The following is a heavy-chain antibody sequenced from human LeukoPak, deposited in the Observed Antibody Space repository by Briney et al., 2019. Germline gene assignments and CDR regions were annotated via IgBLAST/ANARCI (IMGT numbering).Heavy chain of an antibody. V-gene: IGHV3-30-3*01. CDR1: GFTFSSYA. CDR3: ARERVDY. Sequence: AGGSLRLSCAASGFTFSSYAMHWVRQAPGKGLEWVAVISYDGSNKYYADSVKGRFTISSDNSKNTLYLQMNSLRAEDMAVYYCARERVDYWGQGTLVTVSS. CDR2: ISYDGSNK. J-gene: IGHJ4*02.